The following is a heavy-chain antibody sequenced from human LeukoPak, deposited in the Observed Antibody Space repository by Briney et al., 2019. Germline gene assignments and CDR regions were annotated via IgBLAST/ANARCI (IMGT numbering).Heavy chain of an antibody. J-gene: IGHJ3*02. CDR1: GDSLSGSSYY. CDR2: VYDSDTT. D-gene: IGHD2-2*01. CDR3: ARRLWVCTSATCRPYPAFDI. Sequence: SETLSLTCSVSGDSLSGSSYYWGWIRQPPGKGLEWIGGVYDSDTTYYNPSLKSRVTVSIDTSKNHLSLKLRSVTAADTAVYYCARRLWVCTSATCRPYPAFDIWGQGTMVTVSS. V-gene: IGHV4-39*02.